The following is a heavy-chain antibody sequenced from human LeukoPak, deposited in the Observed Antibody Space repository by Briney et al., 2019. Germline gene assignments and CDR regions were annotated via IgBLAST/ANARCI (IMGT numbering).Heavy chain of an antibody. J-gene: IGHJ3*02. D-gene: IGHD2-2*01. Sequence: GGSLRLSCAASGFTVNNYSMNWVRQAPGKGLEWVSSINSSSIYIYYADSLKGRFTISRANAKNSLYLQMNSLRAEDTAVYYCAREDRYCSSTSCSGNAFDIWGQGTMVTVSS. CDR2: INSSSIYI. CDR1: GFTVNNYS. CDR3: AREDRYCSSTSCSGNAFDI. V-gene: IGHV3-21*01.